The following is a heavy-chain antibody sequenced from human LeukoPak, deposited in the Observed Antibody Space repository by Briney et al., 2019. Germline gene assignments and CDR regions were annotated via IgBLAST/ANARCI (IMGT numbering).Heavy chain of an antibody. Sequence: GGSLRLSCAASGFTFSDYYMSWIRQAPGKGLEWVSYISSSGSTIYYADSVKGRFTISRDNAKNSLYLQMNSLRAEDTAVYYCARVYYYDSSGYSGLDYWGQGTLVTVSS. CDR3: ARVYYYDSSGYSGLDY. CDR1: GFTFSDYY. CDR2: ISSSGSTI. D-gene: IGHD3-22*01. V-gene: IGHV3-11*01. J-gene: IGHJ4*02.